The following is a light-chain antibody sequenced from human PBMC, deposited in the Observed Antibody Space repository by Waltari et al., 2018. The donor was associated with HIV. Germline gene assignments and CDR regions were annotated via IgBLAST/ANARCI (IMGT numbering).Light chain of an antibody. CDR3: CSYASSTTLDV. CDR1: SSDVGGYNY. Sequence: QSALTQPASVSGSPGQSITISCTGTSSDVGGYNYVSWYQQHPGKAPKLLIYEVSNRPSWISNRFSGSKSGNTASLTISGLQAEDEADYYCCSYASSTTLDVFGGGTKLTVL. J-gene: IGLJ2*01. CDR2: EVS. V-gene: IGLV2-14*01.